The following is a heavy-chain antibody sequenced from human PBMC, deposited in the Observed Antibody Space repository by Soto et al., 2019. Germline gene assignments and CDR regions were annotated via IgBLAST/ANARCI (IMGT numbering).Heavy chain of an antibody. J-gene: IGHJ5*02. CDR2: IYHSGTT. V-gene: IGHV4-38-2*02. CDR3: ARDSSGYYWFDP. CDR1: GFSISSGYF. D-gene: IGHD3-22*01. Sequence: ETLSLTCAVSGFSISSGYFWGWIRQPPGKGPEWLGSIYHSGTTYYNPSVKGRVTISVDTSKNQFSLKMSSVTAADTAVYYCARDSSGYYWFDPWGQGTLVTVSS.